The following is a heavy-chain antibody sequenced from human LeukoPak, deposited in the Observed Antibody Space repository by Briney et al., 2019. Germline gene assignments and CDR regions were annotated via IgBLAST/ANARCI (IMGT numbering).Heavy chain of an antibody. J-gene: IGHJ4*02. CDR3: AKDFLMSPNSGYFFDY. Sequence: PGGSLRLSCAASGFIFSSYAMSWVRQAPGKGLEWVSTISGSGGSTYYADSVKGRFTISRDNSKNTLYLQLNSLRTEDTAVYYCAKDFLMSPNSGYFFDYWGQGTLVTVSS. D-gene: IGHD3-22*01. CDR2: ISGSGGST. CDR1: GFIFSSYA. V-gene: IGHV3-23*01.